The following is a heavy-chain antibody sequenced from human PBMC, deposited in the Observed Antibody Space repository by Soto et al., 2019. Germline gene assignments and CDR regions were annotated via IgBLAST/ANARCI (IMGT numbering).Heavy chain of an antibody. D-gene: IGHD2-2*01. CDR1: GFTFSSYA. Sequence: GGSLRLSCAASGFTFSSYAMSWVRQAPGKGLEWVSAISGSGGSTYYADSVKGRFTISRDNSKNTLYLQMNSLRAEDTAVYYCAKLPAAMDAPYYYYGMDVWGQGTTVTVSS. V-gene: IGHV3-23*01. J-gene: IGHJ6*02. CDR3: AKLPAAMDAPYYYYGMDV. CDR2: ISGSGGST.